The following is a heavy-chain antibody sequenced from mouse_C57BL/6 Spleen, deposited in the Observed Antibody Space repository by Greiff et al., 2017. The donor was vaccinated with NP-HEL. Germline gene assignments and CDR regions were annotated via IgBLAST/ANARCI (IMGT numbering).Heavy chain of an antibody. Sequence: VKLQESGPELVKPGASVKISCKASGYAFSSSWMNWVKQRPGKGLEWIGRIYPGDGGTNYNGKFKGKATLTADKSSSTAYMQLGSLTSADSAVDVCARGELQRYYYAIDYWGQGTSVTVSS. V-gene: IGHV1-82*01. CDR2: IYPGDGGT. D-gene: IGHD2-1*01. CDR3: ARGELQRYYYAIDY. CDR1: GYAFSSSW. J-gene: IGHJ4*01.